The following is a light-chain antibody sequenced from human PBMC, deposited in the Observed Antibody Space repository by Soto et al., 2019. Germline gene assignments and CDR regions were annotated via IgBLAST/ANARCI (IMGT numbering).Light chain of an antibody. CDR2: RTS. Sequence: EIVMTQSPATLSVSPGDRATLSCRASQTINGNLAWYQQKPGQAPRLLMFRTSTRATGFPARFSATGSGTEFNLTISSLQSEDFAIYYCQQYNNWPRATFGGGIKVDI. J-gene: IGKJ4*01. V-gene: IGKV3-15*01. CDR1: QTINGN. CDR3: QQYNNWPRAT.